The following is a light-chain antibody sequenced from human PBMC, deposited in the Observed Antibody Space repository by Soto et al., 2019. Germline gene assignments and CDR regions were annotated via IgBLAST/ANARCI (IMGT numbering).Light chain of an antibody. CDR2: DAS. J-gene: IGKJ1*01. V-gene: IGKV1-13*02. CDR1: QGISSA. Sequence: AIQLTQSPSSLSASVGDRVTITCRASQGISSALAWYQQKPGKPPKLLIYDASSLESGVPSRFSGSGSGTDFTLTISSLLPEDFATYYCQQFNSYLRTFGQGTKADIK. CDR3: QQFNSYLRT.